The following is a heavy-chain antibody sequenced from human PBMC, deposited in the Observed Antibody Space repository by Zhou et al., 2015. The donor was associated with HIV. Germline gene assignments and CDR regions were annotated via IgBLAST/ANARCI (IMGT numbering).Heavy chain of an antibody. D-gene: IGHD3/OR15-3a*01. CDR1: GFTLSDYY. CDR3: ARDLRTTIFGLVAYVDY. Sequence: QVHLVESGGGVVQPGGSLRLSCAASGFTLSDYYMSWIRQAPGKGLEWVSYISGSGSTIYYADSVKGRFIISRDNADNSLYLQMNSLRAEDTAVYYCARDLRTTIFGLVAYVDYWGQGTLVTVSS. V-gene: IGHV3-11*04. CDR2: ISGSGSTI. J-gene: IGHJ4*02.